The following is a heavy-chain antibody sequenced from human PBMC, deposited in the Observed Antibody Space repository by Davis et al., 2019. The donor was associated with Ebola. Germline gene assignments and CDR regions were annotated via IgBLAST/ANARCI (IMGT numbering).Heavy chain of an antibody. J-gene: IGHJ4*02. D-gene: IGHD5-18*01. CDR2: INPNGGDP. V-gene: IGHV1-2*06. CDR1: GYTFIGYY. CDR3: ARGGVRLWLLFDY. Sequence: SVPVSCMASGYTFIGYYMHWVRQPPGHGPELMGRINPNGGDPKYAQKFQGRVTMTRDTSISTGYMELSRLRSDDTAVYYCARGGVRLWLLFDYWGQGTLVTVSS.